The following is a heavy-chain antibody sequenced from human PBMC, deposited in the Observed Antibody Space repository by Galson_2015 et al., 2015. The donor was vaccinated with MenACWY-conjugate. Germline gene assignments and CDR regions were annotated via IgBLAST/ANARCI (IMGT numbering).Heavy chain of an antibody. D-gene: IGHD3-3*01. CDR3: AKIGGDFRSAYRPQ. CDR2: IRYDGIQK. CDR1: SGYD. Sequence: RLSCAAFSGYDMHWVRPAPGEGLEWVALIRYDGIQKNYSESVKGRFTISRDNSKNTLNLQMNSLRAEDTAVYYCAKIGGDFRSAYRPQWGQGTLVTVSS. J-gene: IGHJ4*02. V-gene: IGHV3-30*02.